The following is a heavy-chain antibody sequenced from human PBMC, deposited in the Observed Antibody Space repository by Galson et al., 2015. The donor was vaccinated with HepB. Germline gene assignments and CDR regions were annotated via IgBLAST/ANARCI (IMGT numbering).Heavy chain of an antibody. J-gene: IGHJ4*02. V-gene: IGHV3-30*03. Sequence: SLRLSCAASGFTFNADSMHWVRQAPGKGLQWVAVVSYDESEMYYADSVKGRFTISRDNSKNTLYLQMDSLRAEDTAVYYCTRGRDSRSTFEYWGRGSLVTVSS. D-gene: IGHD6-6*01. CDR1: GFTFNADS. CDR2: VSYDESEM. CDR3: TRGRDSRSTFEY.